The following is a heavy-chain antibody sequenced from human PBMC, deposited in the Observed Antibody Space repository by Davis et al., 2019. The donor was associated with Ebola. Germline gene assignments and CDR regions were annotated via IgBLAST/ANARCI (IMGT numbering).Heavy chain of an antibody. CDR1: GYTFTGYY. Sequence: ASVKVSCKASGYTFTGYYIHWVRQAPGQGLEWMGWINTNSAGTNYAQKFQGWVTMTRDTSISTAYMELSRLRSDDTAVYYCARDLGGSCFDLWGRGTLVTVSS. J-gene: IGHJ2*01. D-gene: IGHD1-26*01. CDR2: INTNSAGT. V-gene: IGHV1-2*04. CDR3: ARDLGGSCFDL.